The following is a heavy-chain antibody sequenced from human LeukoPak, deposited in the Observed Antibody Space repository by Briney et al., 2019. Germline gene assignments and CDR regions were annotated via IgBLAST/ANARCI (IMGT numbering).Heavy chain of an antibody. CDR3: ARGRAGWLTAYYFDY. V-gene: IGHV4-34*01. Sequence: SETLPLTCAVYGGSFSGYYWSWIRQPPGKGLEWIGEINHSGSTNYNPSLKSRVTISVDTSKNQFSLKLSSVTAADTAVYYCARGRAGWLTAYYFDYWGQGTLVTVSS. J-gene: IGHJ4*02. D-gene: IGHD3-22*01. CDR1: GGSFSGYY. CDR2: INHSGST.